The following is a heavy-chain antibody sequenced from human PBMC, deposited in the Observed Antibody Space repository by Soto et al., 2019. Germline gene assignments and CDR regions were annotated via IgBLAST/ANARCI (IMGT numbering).Heavy chain of an antibody. D-gene: IGHD4-17*01. CDR1: GYTFTSYW. V-gene: IGHV5-10-1*01. CDR2: IDPSDSYT. Sequence: PGESLKISCKGSGYTFTSYWITWVRQMPGKGLEWMGRIDPSDSYTNYSPSFQGHVTISADKSISTAYLQWSSLKASDTAMYYCARLRDDYGDYFDYWGQGTLVTVSS. CDR3: ARLRDDYGDYFDY. J-gene: IGHJ4*02.